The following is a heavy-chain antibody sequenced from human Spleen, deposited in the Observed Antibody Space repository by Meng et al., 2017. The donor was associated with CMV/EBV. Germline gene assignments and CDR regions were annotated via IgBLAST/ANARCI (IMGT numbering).Heavy chain of an antibody. CDR2: IIPIFGTA. D-gene: IGHD2-15*01. Sequence: CKASGGTFSSYAISWVRQAPGQGLEWMGGIIPIFGTANYAQKFQGRVTITTDESTSTAYMELRSLRLDDTAVYYCARQLIPATPLDFWGQGTLVTVSS. V-gene: IGHV1-69*05. J-gene: IGHJ4*02. CDR3: ARQLIPATPLDF. CDR1: GGTFSSYA.